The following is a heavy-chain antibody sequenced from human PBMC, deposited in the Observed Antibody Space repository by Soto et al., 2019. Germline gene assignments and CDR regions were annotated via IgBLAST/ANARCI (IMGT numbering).Heavy chain of an antibody. CDR3: ARLCPGIAAAGPRPLDV. J-gene: IGHJ6*02. D-gene: IGHD6-13*01. Sequence: ASVKVSCKASGGTFSSYAISWVRQAPGQGLEWMGGIIPIFGTANYAQKFQGRVTITADESTSTAYMELSSLRSEDTAVYYCARLCPGIAAAGPRPLDVWGQGTTVTVPS. CDR2: IIPIFGTA. V-gene: IGHV1-69*13. CDR1: GGTFSSYA.